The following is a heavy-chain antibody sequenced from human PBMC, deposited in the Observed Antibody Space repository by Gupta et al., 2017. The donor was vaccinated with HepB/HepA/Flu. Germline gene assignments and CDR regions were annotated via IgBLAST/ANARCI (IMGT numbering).Heavy chain of an antibody. D-gene: IGHD3-22*01. V-gene: IGHV3-23*01. J-gene: IGHJ2*01. CDR3: AKCPTYYYDSTGYRYFDL. CDR2: LSGGGGNT. Sequence: EVQLLESGGGVVQPGGSLRLSCAASVFTFKNYAMNWVRQAPGKGLEWVSGLSGGGGNTYYTNSVKGRFTISRDNSKNTLYLQMNSLRGEDTAVYYCAKCPTYYYDSTGYRYFDLWGRGTLVAVSS. CDR1: VFTFKNYA.